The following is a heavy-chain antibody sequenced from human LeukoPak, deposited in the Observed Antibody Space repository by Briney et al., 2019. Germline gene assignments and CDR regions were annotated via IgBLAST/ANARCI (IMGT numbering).Heavy chain of an antibody. Sequence: KSSETLSLTCTVSGGSISSSGYYWGWIRQPPGKGLEWIGSMYYSGSTYYNPSLKSRVTISVDTSKNQFSLKLSSVTAADTAVYYCARDGLGLYYYDSSGYYYGQPGGFQHWGQGALVTVSS. CDR1: GGSISSSGYY. CDR3: ARDGLGLYYYDSSGYYYGQPGGFQH. D-gene: IGHD3-22*01. CDR2: MYYSGST. V-gene: IGHV4-39*07. J-gene: IGHJ1*01.